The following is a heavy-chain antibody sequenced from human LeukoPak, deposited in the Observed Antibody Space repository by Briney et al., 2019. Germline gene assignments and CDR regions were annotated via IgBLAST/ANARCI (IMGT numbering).Heavy chain of an antibody. CDR3: ARPGAPPGFDP. Sequence: TSETLSLTCAVYGGSFSGYYWSWIRQPPGKGLEWIGEINHSGSTNYNPSLKSRVTISVDTSKNQFSLKLSSVTAADTAVYYCARPGAPPGFDPWGQGTLVTVSS. CDR2: INHSGST. CDR1: GGSFSGYY. V-gene: IGHV4-34*01. J-gene: IGHJ5*02. D-gene: IGHD1-26*01.